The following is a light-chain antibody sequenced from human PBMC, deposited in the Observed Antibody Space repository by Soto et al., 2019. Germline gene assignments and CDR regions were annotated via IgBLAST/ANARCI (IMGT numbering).Light chain of an antibody. CDR3: QQYAISPET. Sequence: EIVLTQSPGTLSLSPGERATLSCRASQSVSTSYLAWYQHTPGQAPRLLIYASSSRATGIPDRFSGSGSGTDFTLTISRLEPEDFAVYYCQQYAISPETFGQGSKVEIK. CDR2: ASS. CDR1: QSVSTSY. J-gene: IGKJ1*01. V-gene: IGKV3-20*01.